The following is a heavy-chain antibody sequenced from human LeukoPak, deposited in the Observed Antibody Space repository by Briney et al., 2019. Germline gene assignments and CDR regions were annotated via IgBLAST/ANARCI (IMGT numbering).Heavy chain of an antibody. V-gene: IGHV4-34*01. CDR3: ARLRRGRYCSGGSCYSLQQNDY. J-gene: IGHJ4*02. CDR2: INHSGSS. CDR1: GGSFSGYY. D-gene: IGHD2-15*01. Sequence: SETLSLTCVVNGGSFSGYYWTWIRQPPGEGLEWIGEINHSGSSNYNPSLKSRVTISVDTSKNQFSPKLSSVTAADTAVYYCARLRRGRYCSGGSCYSLQQNDYWGQGTLVTVSS.